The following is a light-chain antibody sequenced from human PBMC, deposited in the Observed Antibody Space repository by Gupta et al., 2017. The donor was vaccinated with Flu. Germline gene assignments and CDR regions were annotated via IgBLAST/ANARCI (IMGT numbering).Light chain of an antibody. CDR3: NYRDSSGNHVV. CDR1: RLRSYY. V-gene: IGLV3-19*01. J-gene: IGLJ2*01. CDR2: GKN. Sequence: SSELTQDPAVSVALGQTVRITCQGDRLRSYYASWYQQKPGQAPVLVISGKNNRPSGIPDRFSGSSPGNTASLTITGAQAEDEADYDCNYRDSSGNHVVFGGGTKLTVL.